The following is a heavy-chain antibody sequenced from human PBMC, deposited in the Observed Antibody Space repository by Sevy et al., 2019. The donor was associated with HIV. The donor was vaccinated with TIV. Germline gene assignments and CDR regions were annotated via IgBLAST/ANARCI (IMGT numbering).Heavy chain of an antibody. CDR2: ISYDGSNK. CDR3: PRDRITMIVVVSYYYYGMDV. J-gene: IGHJ6*02. V-gene: IGHV3-30*04. Sequence: GGSLRLSCAASGFTFSSYAMHWVRQAPGKGLEWVAVISYDGSNKYYADSVKGRFTISRDNSKNTLYLQMNSLRAEDKAVYYCPRDRITMIVVVSYYYYGMDVWGQGTTVTVSS. CDR1: GFTFSSYA. D-gene: IGHD3-22*01.